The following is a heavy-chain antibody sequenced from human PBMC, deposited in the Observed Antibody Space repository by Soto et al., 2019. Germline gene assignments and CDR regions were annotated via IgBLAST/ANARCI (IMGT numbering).Heavy chain of an antibody. CDR3: ARGDIYFDY. CDR2: IYYSGKT. Sequence: SETLSLTCTVSGGSISSYYCTWIRQPPGKGLEWIGYIYYSGKTNYNPSLKSRVTISEDTSKNQFSLKLSSVTAADTAVYYCARGDIYFDYWGQGTLVTVSS. CDR1: GGSISSYY. V-gene: IGHV4-59*01. J-gene: IGHJ4*02.